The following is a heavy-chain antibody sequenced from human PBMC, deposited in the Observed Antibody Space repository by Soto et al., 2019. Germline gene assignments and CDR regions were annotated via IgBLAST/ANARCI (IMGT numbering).Heavy chain of an antibody. CDR3: VGGQYYFDY. J-gene: IGHJ4*02. Sequence: VQLVESGGGMVQPGRSLRLSCAASGFPFSSYGMHWVREAPGKGQEWVAVISYDGSNKYYADSVKGRFTISRDNSASTLYLQMNSLRPEDTALYYCVGGQYYFDYRGQGTLVTVSP. D-gene: IGHD3-10*01. CDR2: ISYDGSNK. V-gene: IGHV3-30*03. CDR1: GFPFSSYG.